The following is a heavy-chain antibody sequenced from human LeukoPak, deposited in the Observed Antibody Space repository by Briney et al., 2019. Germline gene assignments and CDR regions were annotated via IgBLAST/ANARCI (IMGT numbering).Heavy chain of an antibody. CDR1: GFTFSSYS. V-gene: IGHV3-21*01. CDR2: ISSSSSYI. Sequence: PGRSLRLSCAASGFTFSSYSMNWVRQAPGKGLEWVSSISSSSSYIYYADSVKGRFTISRDNAKNSLYLQMNSLRAEDTAVYYCARSQGVGYCSSTSCQENYYYYGMDVWGQGTLVTVSS. J-gene: IGHJ6*02. D-gene: IGHD2-2*01. CDR3: ARSQGVGYCSSTSCQENYYYYGMDV.